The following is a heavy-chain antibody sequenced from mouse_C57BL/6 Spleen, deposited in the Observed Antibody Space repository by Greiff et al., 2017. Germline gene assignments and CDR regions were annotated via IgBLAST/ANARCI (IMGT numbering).Heavy chain of an antibody. Sequence: EVKLMESGAGLVKPGGSLKLSCAASGFTFSSYAMSWVRQTPEKRLEWVAYISSGGDYIYYADTVKGRFTISRDNARNTLYLQLSSLKSEDTAMYYCTRDEYGSSYGYFDVWGTGTTVTVSS. CDR2: ISSGGDYI. V-gene: IGHV5-9-1*02. J-gene: IGHJ1*03. CDR3: TRDEYGSSYGYFDV. D-gene: IGHD1-1*01. CDR1: GFTFSSYA.